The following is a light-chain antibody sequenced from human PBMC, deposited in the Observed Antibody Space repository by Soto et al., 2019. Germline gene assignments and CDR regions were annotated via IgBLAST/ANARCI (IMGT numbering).Light chain of an antibody. J-gene: IGLJ2*01. Sequence: QSALTQPPSASGSPGQSVTISCIGMSSDVGGYNYVSWYQQHPGKAPKLMIYEVSKRPSGVPDRFSGSKSGNTASLTVSGLQAEDEADYYCSSYAGANSVVFGGGTKLTVL. CDR1: SSDVGGYNY. CDR3: SSYAGANSVV. CDR2: EVS. V-gene: IGLV2-8*01.